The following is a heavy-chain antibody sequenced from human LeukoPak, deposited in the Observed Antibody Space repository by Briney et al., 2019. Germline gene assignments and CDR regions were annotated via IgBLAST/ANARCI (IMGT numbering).Heavy chain of an antibody. D-gene: IGHD6-13*01. CDR3: ARDVRIYSSSWYGC. CDR1: GYTFTSYG. CDR2: FNAYSGNI. V-gene: IGHV1-18*01. J-gene: IGHJ5*01. Sequence: ASVKVSCKASGYTFTSYGITWVRQAPGQGLEWMGWFNAYSGNIYYVQKFQDRVTMTTDTSTSTAYMELRSLRSDDTAVYYCARDVRIYSSSWYGCWGQGTLVTVSS.